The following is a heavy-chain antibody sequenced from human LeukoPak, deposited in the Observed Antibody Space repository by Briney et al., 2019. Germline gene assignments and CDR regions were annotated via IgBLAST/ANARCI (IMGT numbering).Heavy chain of an antibody. V-gene: IGHV1-8*01. CDR1: GYTFTSYD. CDR2: MNPNSGNT. J-gene: IGHJ6*03. D-gene: IGHD6-19*01. Sequence: ASVKVSFKASGYTFTSYDINWVRQATGQGLEWMGWMNPNSGNTGYAQKFQGRVTMTRNTSISTAYVELSSLRSEDTAVYYCAKDGSGWSHYYYYYMDVWGKGTTVTVSS. CDR3: AKDGSGWSHYYYYYMDV.